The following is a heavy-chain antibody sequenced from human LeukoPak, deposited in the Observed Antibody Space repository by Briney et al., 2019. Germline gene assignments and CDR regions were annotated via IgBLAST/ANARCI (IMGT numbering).Heavy chain of an antibody. CDR3: AKTPCGYTYVPDY. J-gene: IGHJ4*02. V-gene: IGHV3-23*01. CDR2: VSGSESNT. D-gene: IGHD5-18*01. Sequence: GGSLRLSCAASGFTFSSCAMSWVRQAPGKGLEWVSTVSGSESNTFYADSVKGRFTISRDNSKDALYLQMDSLRADDTAVYFCAKTPCGYTYVPDYWGQATLVTVSS. CDR1: GFTFSSCA.